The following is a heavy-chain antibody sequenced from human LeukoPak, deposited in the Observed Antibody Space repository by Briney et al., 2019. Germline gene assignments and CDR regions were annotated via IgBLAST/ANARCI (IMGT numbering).Heavy chain of an antibody. Sequence: QPGGSLRLSCAASGFTFTDYWMHWVRQAPGKGLVWVSRINTDGTSTKYAESVKGRITISRDNARNTVYLQLNSLRAEDTAVYYCARGIEAAGTDYWGQGTLVTVSS. CDR3: ARGIEAAGTDY. D-gene: IGHD6-13*01. CDR2: INTDGTST. CDR1: GFTFTDYW. V-gene: IGHV3-74*01. J-gene: IGHJ4*02.